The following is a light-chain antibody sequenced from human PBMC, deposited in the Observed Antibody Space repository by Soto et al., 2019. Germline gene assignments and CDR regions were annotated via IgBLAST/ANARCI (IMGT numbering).Light chain of an antibody. Sequence: DIQMTQSPSTLSASEGDRVTITCRASQSISVWLAWYQQKSGQVPKLLISKASNLETGVPSRFSGSGSGTEVTLTISSLQPDDCATYYCQRYNNLWTFGQGTKVEI. J-gene: IGKJ1*01. CDR3: QRYNNLWT. CDR1: QSISVW. V-gene: IGKV1-5*03. CDR2: KAS.